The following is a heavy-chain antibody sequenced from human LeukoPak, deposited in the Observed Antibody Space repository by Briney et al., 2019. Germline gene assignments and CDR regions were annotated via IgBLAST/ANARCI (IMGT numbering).Heavy chain of an antibody. CDR3: ARGTRGYPFWYYDL. CDR2: ISSSGSPI. J-gene: IGHJ2*01. V-gene: IGHV3-48*02. D-gene: IGHD3-22*01. Sequence: GGSLTLSCTASGFPYSSYTMNGARGAPGKARVGVSYISSSGSPIYYADSVKGRFTISRDNAKNSLDLQMSSLRDEDTAVYYCARGTRGYPFWYYDLWGRGTLVTVSS. CDR1: GFPYSSYT.